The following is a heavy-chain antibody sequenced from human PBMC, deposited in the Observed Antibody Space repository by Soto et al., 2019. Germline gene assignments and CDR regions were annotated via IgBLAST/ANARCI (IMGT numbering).Heavy chain of an antibody. CDR2: IYYSGST. D-gene: IGHD5-18*01. J-gene: IGHJ5*02. CDR3: ARVVGDGYSYNNWFDP. Sequence: SETLSLTCTVSGGSISSGDYYWSWIRQPPGKGLEWIGYIYYSGSTYYNSSLKSRVTISVDTSKNQFSLKLSSVTAADTAVYYCARVVGDGYSYNNWFDPWGQGTLVTVSS. V-gene: IGHV4-30-4*01. CDR1: GGSISSGDYY.